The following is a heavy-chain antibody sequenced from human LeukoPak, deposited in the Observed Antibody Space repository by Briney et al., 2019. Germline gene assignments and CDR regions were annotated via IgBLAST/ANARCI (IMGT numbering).Heavy chain of an antibody. Sequence: ASVKVSCTVSGSTLTDLSMHWVRQGPGQGLGWMGGFDPKDGETIYAQKFQGRVTMTEDTSTATAYMELSSLRSEDTAVYYCATPTYYYGSGSYYFDYWGQGTLVTVSS. CDR1: GSTLTDLS. J-gene: IGHJ4*02. D-gene: IGHD3-10*01. CDR2: FDPKDGET. V-gene: IGHV1-24*01. CDR3: ATPTYYYGSGSYYFDY.